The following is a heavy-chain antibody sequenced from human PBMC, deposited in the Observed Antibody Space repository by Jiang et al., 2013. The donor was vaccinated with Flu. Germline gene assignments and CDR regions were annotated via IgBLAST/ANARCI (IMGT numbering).Heavy chain of an antibody. CDR1: GGSISSSSYY. D-gene: IGHD5-24*01. J-gene: IGHJ5*02. Sequence: SGSGLVKPSETLSLTCTVSGGSISSSSYYWGWIRQPPGKGLEWIGSIYYSGSTYYNPSLKSRVTISVDTSKNQFSLKLSSVTAADTAVYYCARSLNLDGYNSRNRFDPWGQGTLVTVSS. V-gene: IGHV4-39*01. CDR2: IYYSGST. CDR3: ARSLNLDGYNSRNRFDP.